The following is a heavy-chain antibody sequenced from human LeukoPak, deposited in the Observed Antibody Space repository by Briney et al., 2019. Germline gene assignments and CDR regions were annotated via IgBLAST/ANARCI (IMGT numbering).Heavy chain of an antibody. Sequence: SETLSLTCTVSGGSISISSYYWGWIRQPAGKGLEWIGRIYTSGSTNYNPSLKTRVTMSVDTSKNQFSLKLSSVTAADTAVYYCARGPLTVTRGFDPWGQGTLVTVSS. CDR2: IYTSGST. J-gene: IGHJ5*02. V-gene: IGHV4-61*02. D-gene: IGHD4-17*01. CDR3: ARGPLTVTRGFDP. CDR1: GGSISISSYY.